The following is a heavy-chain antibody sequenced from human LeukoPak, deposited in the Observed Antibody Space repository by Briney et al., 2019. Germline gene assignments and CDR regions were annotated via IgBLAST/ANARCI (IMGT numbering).Heavy chain of an antibody. V-gene: IGHV3-7*01. J-gene: IGHJ4*02. CDR1: GFTLSSYW. CDR2: IKQDGSEK. Sequence: GGSLRLSCAASGFTLSSYWMSWVRQAPGKGLEWVANIKQDGSEKYYVDSVKGRFTISRDNAKNSLYLQMNSLRDEDTAVYYCARGGYNFEYFDYWGQGTLVTVSS. D-gene: IGHD5-12*01. CDR3: ARGGYNFEYFDY.